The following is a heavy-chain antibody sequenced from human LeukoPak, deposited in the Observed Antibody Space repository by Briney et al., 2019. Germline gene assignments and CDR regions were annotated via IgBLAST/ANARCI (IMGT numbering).Heavy chain of an antibody. CDR3: ASGRRDSNGFVDY. CDR1: GFSVSSSY. D-gene: IGHD5-18*01. J-gene: IGHJ4*02. CDR2: IYGGGNT. Sequence: PGGSLRLSCAASGFSVSSSYVSWVRQAPRKGLEWVTVIYGGGNTYYVDSVEGRFTISRDNSKNTLYLQMNTLRAEDTAVYYCASGRRDSNGFVDYWGRGILVTVSS. V-gene: IGHV3-66*01.